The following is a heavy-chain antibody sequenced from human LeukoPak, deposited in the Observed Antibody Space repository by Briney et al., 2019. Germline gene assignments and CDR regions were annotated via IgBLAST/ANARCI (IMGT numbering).Heavy chain of an antibody. CDR3: ARINESSGWDPNYYFDY. V-gene: IGHV4-34*01. D-gene: IGHD6-19*01. Sequence: SETLPLTCAVYGGSFSGYYWSWIRQPPGKGLEWIGEINHSGSTNYNPSLKSRVTISVDTSKNQFSLKLRSVTAADTAVYYCARINESSGWDPNYYFDYWGQGTLVTVSS. J-gene: IGHJ4*02. CDR2: INHSGST. CDR1: GGSFSGYY.